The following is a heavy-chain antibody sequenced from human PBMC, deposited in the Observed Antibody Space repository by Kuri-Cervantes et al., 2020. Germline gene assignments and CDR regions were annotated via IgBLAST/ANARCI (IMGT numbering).Heavy chain of an antibody. J-gene: IGHJ4*02. CDR2: ISYDGSNK. CDR1: EFTFSSYA. V-gene: IGHV3-30-3*01. Sequence: GESLKISCAASEFTFSSYAMHWVRQAPGKGLEWVAVISYDGSNKYYADSVKGRFTISRDNSKNTLYLQMNSLRAEDTAVYYCARDLGYGDYVSLGYWGQGTLVTVSS. CDR3: ARDLGYGDYVSLGY. D-gene: IGHD4-17*01.